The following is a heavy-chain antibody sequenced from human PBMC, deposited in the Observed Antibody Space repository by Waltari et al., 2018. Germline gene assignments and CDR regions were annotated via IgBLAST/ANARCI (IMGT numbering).Heavy chain of an antibody. CDR1: GFTFSSYA. CDR3: AKWAHIVVVIADGRDAFDI. J-gene: IGHJ3*02. Sequence: EVQLVESGGGLVQPGGSLRLSCAASGFTFSSYAMSWVRQAPGKGLEWVSAISGSGGSTYYADSVKGRFTISRDNSKNTLYLQMNSLRAEDTAVYYCAKWAHIVVVIADGRDAFDIWGQGTMVTVSS. D-gene: IGHD2-21*01. V-gene: IGHV3-23*04. CDR2: ISGSGGST.